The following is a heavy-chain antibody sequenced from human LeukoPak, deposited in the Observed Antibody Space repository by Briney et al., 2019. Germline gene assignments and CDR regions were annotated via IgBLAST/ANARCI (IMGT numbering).Heavy chain of an antibody. V-gene: IGHV4-38-2*02. CDR2: IYHSGST. CDR1: GYYISSGYY. CDR3: ASTGNDYSNYGSDY. Sequence: PSETLSLTCTVSGYYISSGYYWGWIRQPPGKGLEWIGSIYHSGSTYYNPSLKSRVTISVDTSKNQFSLKLGSVTAADTAVYYCASTGNDYSNYGSDYWGQGTLVTVSS. J-gene: IGHJ4*02. D-gene: IGHD4-11*01.